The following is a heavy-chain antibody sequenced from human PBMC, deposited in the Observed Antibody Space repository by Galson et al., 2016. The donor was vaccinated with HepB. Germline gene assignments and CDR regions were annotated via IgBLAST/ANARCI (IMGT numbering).Heavy chain of an antibody. J-gene: IGHJ6*02. V-gene: IGHV3-30-3*01. CDR2: ISSDGYNK. CDR3: AKDANGEGRFLEWLLALYGMDV. CDR1: GFTFSSYT. Sequence: SLRLSCAASGFTFSSYTIHWVRQAPGKGLEWVAVISSDGYNKYYADSVKGRFTISRDNSKNTLYLQMNSLRAEDTAVYYCAKDANGEGRFLEWLLALYGMDVWGQGTTVTVSS. D-gene: IGHD3-3*01.